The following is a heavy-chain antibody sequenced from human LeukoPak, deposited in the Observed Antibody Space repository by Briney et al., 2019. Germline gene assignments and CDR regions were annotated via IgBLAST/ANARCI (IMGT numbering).Heavy chain of an antibody. CDR3: AKAPAAGAEYFQH. CDR1: GFTFSSYA. Sequence: HPGGSLRLSCAASGFTFSSYAMSWVRQAPGKGLEWVSAIGGSGGSTYYADSVKGRFTISRDNSKNTLYLQMNSLRAEDTAVYYCAKAPAAGAEYFQHWGQGTLVTVSS. J-gene: IGHJ1*01. CDR2: IGGSGGST. D-gene: IGHD2-2*01. V-gene: IGHV3-23*01.